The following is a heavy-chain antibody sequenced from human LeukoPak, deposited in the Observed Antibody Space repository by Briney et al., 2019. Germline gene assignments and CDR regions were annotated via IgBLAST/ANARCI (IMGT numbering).Heavy chain of an antibody. CDR3: ARDRRTITMVRGVPGYYYYGMDV. D-gene: IGHD3-10*01. CDR2: IYYSGST. V-gene: IGHV4-59*01. J-gene: IGHJ6*02. Sequence: PSEILSLTCTVSGGSISIYYWSWIRQPPGKGLEWIGYIYYSGSTNYNPSLKSRVTISVDTSKNQFSLKLSSVTAADTAVYYCARDRRTITMVRGVPGYYYYGMDVWGQGTTVTVSS. CDR1: GGSISIYY.